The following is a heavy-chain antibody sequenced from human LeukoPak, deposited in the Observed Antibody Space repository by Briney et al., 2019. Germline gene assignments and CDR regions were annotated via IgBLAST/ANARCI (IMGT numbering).Heavy chain of an antibody. V-gene: IGHV3-23*01. Sequence: GGSLRLSCAASGFTFGSHALSWVRQTPGKGLESVSRITADGVGTHYADSVKGRFTISRDNSKNTLYLQMNSLRADDTAVYFCVYLDSSGYYYGRLRYWGQGTPVTVSS. CDR1: GFTFGSHA. D-gene: IGHD3-22*01. CDR2: ITADGVGT. J-gene: IGHJ4*02. CDR3: VYLDSSGYYYGRLRY.